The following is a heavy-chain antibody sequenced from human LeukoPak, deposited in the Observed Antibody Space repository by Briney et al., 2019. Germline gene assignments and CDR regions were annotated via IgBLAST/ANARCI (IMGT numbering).Heavy chain of an antibody. CDR3: ARAIGPSSSSYCDY. J-gene: IGHJ4*02. Sequence: ASVKVSCKASGYTFTSYGISWVRQAPGQGLEWMGWISGYNGNAHYAQKLQGRVTMTTDTSTSTAYMELRSLRSDDTAVYYCARAIGPSSSSYCDYWGQGTLVTVSS. V-gene: IGHV1-18*01. CDR2: ISGYNGNA. CDR1: GYTFTSYG. D-gene: IGHD6-6*01.